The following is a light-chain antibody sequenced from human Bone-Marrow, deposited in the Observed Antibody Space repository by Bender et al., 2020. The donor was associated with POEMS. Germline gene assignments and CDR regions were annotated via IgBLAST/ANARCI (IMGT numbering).Light chain of an antibody. J-gene: IGLJ3*02. CDR1: SNDIGSYNY. Sequence: QSALTQPASVSGSPGQSITISCTGSSNDIGSYNYVSWYQQHPGKAPKLMMYDVTKRPSGVSTRFSGAKSGNTASLTISGLRAEDEADYYCSSYTDANPLGVFGGGTKLTVL. V-gene: IGLV2-14*03. CDR2: DVT. CDR3: SSYTDANPLGV.